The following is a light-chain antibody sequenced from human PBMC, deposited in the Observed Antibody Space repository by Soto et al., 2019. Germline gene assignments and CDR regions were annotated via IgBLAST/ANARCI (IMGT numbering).Light chain of an antibody. Sequence: DIVLTQSPATLSLSPGERATLSCRASQSVSTYLAWYQQKPGQAPRLLIYDAFNRATGVPARFRGSGSGTDFTLTISGLEPEDVSVYYCQQRYKWPITFCQGTRLEIK. CDR2: DAF. CDR3: QQRYKWPIT. V-gene: IGKV3-11*01. CDR1: QSVSTY. J-gene: IGKJ5*01.